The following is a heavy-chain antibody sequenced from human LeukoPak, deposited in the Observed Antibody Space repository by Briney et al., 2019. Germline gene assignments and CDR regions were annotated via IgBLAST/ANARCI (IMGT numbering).Heavy chain of an antibody. J-gene: IGHJ4*02. Sequence: PSETLSLTCTVPGGSLSGGSYYRIWIRQAAGKGLEWIGRIYTSGTTNYNPSLKSRVTISIDTSKNQFSLKLSSVTAADTAVYYCARGTLRALRLGEFDYWGQGTLVTVSS. V-gene: IGHV4-61*02. CDR2: IYTSGTT. CDR1: GGSLSGGSYY. CDR3: ARGTLRALRLGEFDY. D-gene: IGHD3-16*01.